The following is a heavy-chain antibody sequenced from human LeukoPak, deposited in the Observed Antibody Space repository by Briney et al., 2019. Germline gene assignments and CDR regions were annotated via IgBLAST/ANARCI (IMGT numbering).Heavy chain of an antibody. CDR1: GGSIRSSYYY. J-gene: IGHJ4*02. D-gene: IGHD6-25*01. CDR2: IYDSGST. V-gene: IGHV4-39*01. CDR3: ARSSGTGTFSY. Sequence: SETLSLTCTVSGGSIRSSYYYWGWIRQPPGKGLEWIGSIYDSGSTYYNPSLKSRVTISVDTSENQFSLKLNSVTAADTAVYYCARSSGTGTFSYWGQGTLVTVSS.